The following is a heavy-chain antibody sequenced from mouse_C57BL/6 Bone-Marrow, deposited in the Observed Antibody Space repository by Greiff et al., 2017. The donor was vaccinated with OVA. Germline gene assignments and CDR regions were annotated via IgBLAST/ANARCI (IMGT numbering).Heavy chain of an antibody. J-gene: IGHJ4*01. CDR2: IWRGGST. CDR1: GFSLTSYG. Sequence: VQLQESGPGLVQPSQSLSITCTVSGFSLTSYGVHWVRQSPGKGLEWLGVIWRGGSTDYNAAFMSRLSITKDNSKSQVFFKMNSLRADDTAIYYCAKTDYGSSYDAMDYWGQGTSVTVSS. D-gene: IGHD1-1*01. CDR3: AKTDYGSSYDAMDY. V-gene: IGHV2-5*01.